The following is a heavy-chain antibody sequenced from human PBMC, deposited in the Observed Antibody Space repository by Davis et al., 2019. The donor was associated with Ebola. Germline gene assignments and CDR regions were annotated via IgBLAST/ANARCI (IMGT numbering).Heavy chain of an antibody. CDR1: GGSISSGGYS. CDR3: ARDEGP. Sequence: LRLSCAVPGGSISSGGYSWSWIRQPPGKGLEWIGYIYHSGSTYYNPSLKSRVTISVDRSKNQFSLKLSSVTAADTAVYYCARDEGPWGQGTLVTVSS. J-gene: IGHJ5*02. V-gene: IGHV4-30-2*01. CDR2: IYHSGST.